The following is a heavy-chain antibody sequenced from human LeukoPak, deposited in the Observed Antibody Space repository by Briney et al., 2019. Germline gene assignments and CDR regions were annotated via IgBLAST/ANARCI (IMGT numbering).Heavy chain of an antibody. CDR1: GFTFSSYG. J-gene: IGHJ6*02. CDR3: ARVGYCSGGSCYPDYYYFYGMDV. CDR2: IWYDGSNK. V-gene: IGHV3-33*01. D-gene: IGHD2-15*01. Sequence: GRSLRLSCAASGFTFSSYGMHWVRQAPGKGLEWVAVIWYDGSNKYYADSVKGRFTISRDNSKNTLYLQMNSLRAEDTAVYYCARVGYCSGGSCYPDYYYFYGMDVWGQGTTVTVSS.